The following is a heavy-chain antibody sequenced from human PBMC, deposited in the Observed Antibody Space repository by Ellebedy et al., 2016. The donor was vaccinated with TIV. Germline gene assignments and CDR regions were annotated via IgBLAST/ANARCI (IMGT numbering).Heavy chain of an antibody. V-gene: IGHV3-7*03. CDR1: GFTFSGYW. Sequence: GESLKISCPASGFTFSGYWMMWVRQAPGRGLECVAMIKSDGSYKYYVDSVRGRFTISKDNAKSSLYLEMNSLRAEDTAVYYCARISGRRPDYWGQGTLVSVSS. D-gene: IGHD1-20*01. CDR2: IKSDGSYK. CDR3: ARISGRRPDY. J-gene: IGHJ4*02.